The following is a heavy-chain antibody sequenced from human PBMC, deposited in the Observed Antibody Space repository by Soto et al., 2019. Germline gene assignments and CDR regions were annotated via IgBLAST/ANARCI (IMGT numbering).Heavy chain of an antibody. D-gene: IGHD3-22*01. CDR2: FYNNENP. CDR3: TRAYYDSVGFGVDP. Sequence: PSETLSLTCGVSGGSINSRSYSWGWIRQPPGKGLEWIGTFYNNENPNYNPSLESRVIFSVDTSENQFSLKLTSVTAADTATYYCTRAYYDSVGFGVDPWGQGAQVTVSS. J-gene: IGHJ5*02. V-gene: IGHV4-39*07. CDR1: GGSINSRSYS.